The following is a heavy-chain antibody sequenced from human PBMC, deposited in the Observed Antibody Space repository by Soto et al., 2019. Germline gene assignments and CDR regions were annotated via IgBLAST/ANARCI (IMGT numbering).Heavy chain of an antibody. CDR3: AKDPLFGFDCSGGSCYFDY. CDR1: GFTFSSYA. V-gene: IGHV3-23*01. D-gene: IGHD2-15*01. J-gene: IGHJ4*02. Sequence: GGSLRLSCAASGFTFSSYAMSWVRQAPGKGLEWVSAISGSGGSTYYADSVKGRFTISGDNSKNTLYLQMNSLRAEDTAVYYCAKDPLFGFDCSGGSCYFDYWGQGTLVTVSS. CDR2: ISGSGGST.